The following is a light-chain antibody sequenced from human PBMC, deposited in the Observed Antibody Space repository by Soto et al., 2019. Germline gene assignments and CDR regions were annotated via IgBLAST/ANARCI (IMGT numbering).Light chain of an antibody. CDR1: QSISYF. V-gene: IGKV1-5*01. CDR3: QHYDSSSSWT. Sequence: DIQMTQSPSTLSASIGDRVTITCRASQSISYFLAWYQQKPGKAPNLLIYDASSLESGAPSRFSGSGSGTQVSISIYSLQPDDFATHCYQHYDSSSSWTFGQGTKV. CDR2: DAS. J-gene: IGKJ1*01.